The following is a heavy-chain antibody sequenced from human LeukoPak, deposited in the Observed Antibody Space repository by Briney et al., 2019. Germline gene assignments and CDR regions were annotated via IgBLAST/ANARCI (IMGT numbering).Heavy chain of an antibody. CDR3: ARLRRIVPAAILHYGMDV. D-gene: IGHD2-2*01. CDR1: GGTFSSYA. V-gene: IGHV1-69*13. CDR2: IIPIFGTA. Sequence: ASVKVSCTASGGTFSSYAISWVRQAPGQGLEWMGGIIPIFGTANYAQKFQGRVTITADESTSTAYMELSSLRSEDTAVYYCARLRRIVPAAILHYGMDVWGQGTTATVSS. J-gene: IGHJ6*02.